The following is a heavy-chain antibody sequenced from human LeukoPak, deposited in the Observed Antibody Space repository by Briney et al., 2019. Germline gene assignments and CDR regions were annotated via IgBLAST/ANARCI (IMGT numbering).Heavy chain of an antibody. Sequence: GASVKVSCKASGYTFTSYGISWVRQAPGQGLEWMGWISAYNGNTNYAQKLQGRVTMTTDTSTSTAYMELRSLRSDDTAVYYCARDLDIVVVPAAGAGYWGQGTLVTVSS. CDR3: ARDLDIVVVPAAGAGY. D-gene: IGHD2-2*01. CDR1: GYTFTSYG. V-gene: IGHV1-18*01. J-gene: IGHJ4*02. CDR2: ISAYNGNT.